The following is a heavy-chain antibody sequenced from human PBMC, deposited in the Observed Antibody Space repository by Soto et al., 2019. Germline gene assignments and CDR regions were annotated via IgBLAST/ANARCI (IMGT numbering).Heavy chain of an antibody. Sequence: VSCKTSVYTFTNYDINWVRQAAGQGLEWMGWINPDSDNTGYAQKFQGRVTMTRDTSISTAYMELNSLRSEDTAVYYCARGRRYCTTTSCYPPALFPYGMDVWGQGTTVTVSS. CDR3: ARGRRYCTTTSCYPPALFPYGMDV. J-gene: IGHJ6*02. CDR2: INPDSDNT. D-gene: IGHD2-2*01. V-gene: IGHV1-8*01. CDR1: VYTFTNYD.